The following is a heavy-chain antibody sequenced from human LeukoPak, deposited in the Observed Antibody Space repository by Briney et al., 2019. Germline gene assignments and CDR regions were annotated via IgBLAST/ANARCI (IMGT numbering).Heavy chain of an antibody. V-gene: IGHV4-59*08. Sequence: HSETLSLTCTVSSGSTSNYFWSWIRQPPGKGLEWIGYIYYSESTNYSPSLKSRATISVDTSKNQFSLKLSSVTAADTAVYYCARRVAAGGAYFDYWGQGTLVTVSS. J-gene: IGHJ4*02. CDR3: ARRVAAGGAYFDY. D-gene: IGHD6-13*01. CDR2: IYYSEST. CDR1: SGSTSNYF.